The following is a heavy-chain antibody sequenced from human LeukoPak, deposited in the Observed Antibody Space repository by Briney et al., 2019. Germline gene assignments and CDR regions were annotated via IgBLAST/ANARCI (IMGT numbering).Heavy chain of an antibody. CDR1: GGSISSYY. CDR2: IYYSGST. Sequence: SETLSLTCTVSGGSISSYYWSWIRQPPGKGLEWIGYIYYSGSTNYNPSLKSRVTISVDTSENQFSLKLSSVTAADTAVYYCARGGFGDYVYWGQGTLVTVSS. D-gene: IGHD4-17*01. J-gene: IGHJ4*02. CDR3: ARGGFGDYVY. V-gene: IGHV4-59*01.